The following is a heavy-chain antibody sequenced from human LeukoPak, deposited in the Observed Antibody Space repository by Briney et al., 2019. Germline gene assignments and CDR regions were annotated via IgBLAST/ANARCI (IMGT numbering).Heavy chain of an antibody. CDR1: GGSFSGYY. D-gene: IGHD5-18*01. CDR3: ARGIGGYSYGPADWFDP. Sequence: SETLSLTCAVYGGSFSGYYWSWIRQPPGKGLEWIGEINHSGSTNYNPSLKSRVTISVDTSKNQFSLKLSPVTAADTAVYYCARGIGGYSYGPADWFDPWGQGTLVTVSS. CDR2: INHSGST. J-gene: IGHJ5*02. V-gene: IGHV4-34*01.